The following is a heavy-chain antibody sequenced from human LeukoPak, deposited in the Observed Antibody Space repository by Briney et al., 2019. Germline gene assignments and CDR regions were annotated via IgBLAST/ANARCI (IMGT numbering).Heavy chain of an antibody. V-gene: IGHV1-69*05. CDR3: ARDSLTSGGRSYGDYDNWFDP. J-gene: IGHJ5*02. D-gene: IGHD4-17*01. Sequence: SVKVSCKASGGTFSSYAISWVRQAPGQGLEWMGGIIPIFGTANYAQKFQGRVTITTDESTSTAYMELSSLRSEDTAVYYCARDSLTSGGRSYGDYDNWFDPWGQGTLVTVSS. CDR1: GGTFSSYA. CDR2: IIPIFGTA.